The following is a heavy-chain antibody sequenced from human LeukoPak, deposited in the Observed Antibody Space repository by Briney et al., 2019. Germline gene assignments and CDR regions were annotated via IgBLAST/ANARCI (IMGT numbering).Heavy chain of an antibody. CDR2: ISGSGGST. J-gene: IGHJ6*02. Sequence: GGSLRLSCAASGFTFSSYAMSWGRQAPGKGLEWVSAISGSGGSTYYADSVKGRFTISRDNSKNTLYLQMNSLRAEDTAVYYCANLGYCSGGSCYSEGYYYYYGMDVWGQGTTVTVSS. CDR1: GFTFSSYA. V-gene: IGHV3-23*01. D-gene: IGHD2-15*01. CDR3: ANLGYCSGGSCYSEGYYYYYGMDV.